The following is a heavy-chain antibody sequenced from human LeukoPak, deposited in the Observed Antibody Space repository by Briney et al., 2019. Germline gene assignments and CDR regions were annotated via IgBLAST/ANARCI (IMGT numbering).Heavy chain of an antibody. J-gene: IGHJ4*02. CDR3: ASEAAADSPGDIDY. V-gene: IGHV4-39*01. CDR1: GGSISSSSYY. CDR2: SYYSGRT. Sequence: PSETLSLTCTVSGGSISSSSYYWGWIRQPPGKGLEWIGSSYYSGRTYYNPSLKSRVTISVDTSNNQFSLRLSSVTAADTAVYFCASEAAADSPGDIDYWGQGTLVTVSS. D-gene: IGHD6-25*01.